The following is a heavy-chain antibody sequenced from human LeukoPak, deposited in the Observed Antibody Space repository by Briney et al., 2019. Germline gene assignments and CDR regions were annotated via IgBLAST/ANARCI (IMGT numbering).Heavy chain of an antibody. V-gene: IGHV3-33*01. CDR2: ISYDGSNK. CDR1: GFTFSSYG. D-gene: IGHD3-10*01. Sequence: PGGSLRLSCAASGFTFSSYGMHWVRQAPGKGLEWVVVISYDGSNKYYADSVKGRFTFSRDISENTLYLYLQMNSLRAEDTAVYYCAREGYYATIDYWGQGTLVTVSS. J-gene: IGHJ4*02. CDR3: AREGYYATIDY.